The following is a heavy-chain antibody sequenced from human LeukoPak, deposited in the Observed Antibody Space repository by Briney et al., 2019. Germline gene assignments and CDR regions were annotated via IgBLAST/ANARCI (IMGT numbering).Heavy chain of an antibody. V-gene: IGHV3-23*01. D-gene: IGHD3-3*01. J-gene: IGHJ5*02. Sequence: GGSLRLSCAASGFTFSIYWMPWVRQAPGKGLEWVSAISGSGGSTYYADSVKGRFTISRDNSKNTLYLQMNSLRAEDTAVYYCAKAGDEAYDFWSGWFNWFDPWGQGTLVTVSS. CDR3: AKAGDEAYDFWSGWFNWFDP. CDR1: GFTFSIYW. CDR2: ISGSGGST.